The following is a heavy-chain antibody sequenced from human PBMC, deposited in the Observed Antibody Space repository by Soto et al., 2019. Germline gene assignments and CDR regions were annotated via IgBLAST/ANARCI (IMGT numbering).Heavy chain of an antibody. V-gene: IGHV3-23*01. J-gene: IGHJ5*02. CDR1: GFTFSSYA. CDR2: ISGSGGST. D-gene: IGHD3-3*01. CDR3: AKTVLRFLEWLTRFDP. Sequence: GGSLRLSCAASGFTFSSYAMSWAGQAPGKGLEWVSAISGSGGSTYYAASVKGRFTISRDNSKNTLYLQMNSLRAEDTAVYYCAKTVLRFLEWLTRFDPWGQGTLVTVSS.